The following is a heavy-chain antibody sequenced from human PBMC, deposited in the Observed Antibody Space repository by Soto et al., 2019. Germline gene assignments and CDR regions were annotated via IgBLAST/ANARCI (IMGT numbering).Heavy chain of an antibody. J-gene: IGHJ6*03. Sequence: GGSLRLSCAASGFTFSDYYMSWIRQAPGKVLEWVSYISSSGSTIYYADSVKGRFTISRDNAKNSLYLQMNSLRAEDTAVYYCARDRRWGYQLPNYYMDVWGKGTTVTVSS. CDR2: ISSSGSTI. CDR3: ARDRRWGYQLPNYYMDV. V-gene: IGHV3-11*01. D-gene: IGHD2-2*01. CDR1: GFTFSDYY.